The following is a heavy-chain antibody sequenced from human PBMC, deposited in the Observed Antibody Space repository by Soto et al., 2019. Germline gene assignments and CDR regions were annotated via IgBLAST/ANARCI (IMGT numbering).Heavy chain of an antibody. J-gene: IGHJ4*02. Sequence: GGSLRLSCAASGFTFSSYAMHWVRQAPGKGLEWVAVISYDGSNKYYTNSVKGRFTISRDNSKNTVFLQMNSLRPEDTAVYYCARDEVNTMVRGVIITFSFGAADYWGQGTLVTVSS. CDR1: GFTFSSYA. D-gene: IGHD3-10*01. V-gene: IGHV3-30-3*01. CDR2: ISYDGSNK. CDR3: ARDEVNTMVRGVIITFSFGAADY.